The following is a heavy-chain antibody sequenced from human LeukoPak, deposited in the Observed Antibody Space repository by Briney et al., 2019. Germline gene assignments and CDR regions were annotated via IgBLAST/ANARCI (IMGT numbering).Heavy chain of an antibody. CDR1: GFTFSSYA. J-gene: IGHJ4*02. V-gene: IGHV3-23*01. Sequence: GGSLRLSCAASGFTFSSYAMSWVRQAPGKGLEWVSAISGSGGCTYYADSVKGRFTISRDNSKNTLYLQMNSLRAEDTAVYYCAKEYYYDSSGYGDYWGQGTLVTVSS. CDR2: ISGSGGCT. D-gene: IGHD3-22*01. CDR3: AKEYYYDSSGYGDY.